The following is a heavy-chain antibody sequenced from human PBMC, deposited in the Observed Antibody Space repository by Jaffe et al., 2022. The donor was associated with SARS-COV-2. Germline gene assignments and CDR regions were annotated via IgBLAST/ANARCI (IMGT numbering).Heavy chain of an antibody. Sequence: QVQLVESGGGVVQPGRSLRLSCAASGFTFSNYGIHWVRQAPGKGLEWVAVISYDGITKYYADSVKGRFAISRDNSKNTLYLQMDSLRDEDTAVYYCAKQGGLGQNWLDPWGQGTLVTVSS. J-gene: IGHJ5*02. D-gene: IGHD6-19*01. V-gene: IGHV3-30*18. CDR1: GFTFSNYG. CDR2: ISYDGITK. CDR3: AKQGGLGQNWLDP.